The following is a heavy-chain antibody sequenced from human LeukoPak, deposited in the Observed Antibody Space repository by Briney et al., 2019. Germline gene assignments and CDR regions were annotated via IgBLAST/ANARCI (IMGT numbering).Heavy chain of an antibody. CDR2: TYYRSKWYN. CDR1: GDSVSSTSVG. D-gene: IGHD6-6*01. J-gene: IGHJ3*02. V-gene: IGHV6-1*01. CDR3: ARGEQLRAFDI. Sequence: SQTLSLTCAISGDSVSSTSVGWNWIRQSPSRGLEWLGRTYYRSKWYNDYAVSVKSRIIINADTSKNQFSLQLNSVSPEDTAVYYCARGEQLRAFDIWGQGTMVTVSS.